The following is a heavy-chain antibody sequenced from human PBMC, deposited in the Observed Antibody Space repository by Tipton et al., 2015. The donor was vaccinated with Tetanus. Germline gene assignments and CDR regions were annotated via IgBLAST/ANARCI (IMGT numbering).Heavy chain of an antibody. Sequence: SLRLSCAASGFTFSSYSMNWVRQAPGKGLEWVSYISSSSSTIYYADSVKGRFTISRDNAKNSLYLQMNSLRHEDTAVYYCARDARTIGYCSGGSCPRPDYWGQGTLATVSS. CDR3: ARDARTIGYCSGGSCPRPDY. CDR1: GFTFSSYS. V-gene: IGHV3-48*02. D-gene: IGHD2-15*01. CDR2: ISSSSSTI. J-gene: IGHJ4*02.